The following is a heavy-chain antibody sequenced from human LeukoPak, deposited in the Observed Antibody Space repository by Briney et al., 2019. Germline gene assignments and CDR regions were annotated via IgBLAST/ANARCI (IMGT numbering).Heavy chain of an antibody. CDR2: ISAYNGNT. D-gene: IGHD6-19*01. CDR3: ARCPIERVAATTPYYIDV. J-gene: IGHJ6*03. Sequence: EASVKVSCKASGYTFTNYGIIWVRQAPGQGLEWMAWISAYNGNTNYAQKFQGRVTVTTDTSTSTGYMERRSLRSDDTAVYYCARCPIERVAATTPYYIDVWGKGTTVTISS. CDR1: GYTFTNYG. V-gene: IGHV1-18*01.